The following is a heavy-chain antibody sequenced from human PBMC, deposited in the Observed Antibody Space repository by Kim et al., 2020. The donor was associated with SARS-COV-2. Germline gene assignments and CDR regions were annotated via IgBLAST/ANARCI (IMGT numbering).Heavy chain of an antibody. J-gene: IGHJ4*02. CDR1: GGSISSYY. Sequence: SETLSLTCTVSGGSISSYYWSWIRQPPGKGLEWIGYIYYSGSTNYNPSLKSRVTISVDTSKNQFSLKLSSVTAADTAVYYCERGDSSGYYLGYWGQGTLVTVSS. CDR2: IYYSGST. D-gene: IGHD3-22*01. CDR3: ERGDSSGYYLGY. V-gene: IGHV4-59*13.